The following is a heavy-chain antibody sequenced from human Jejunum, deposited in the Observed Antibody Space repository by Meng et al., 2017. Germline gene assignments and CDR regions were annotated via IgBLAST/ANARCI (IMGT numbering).Heavy chain of an antibody. D-gene: IGHD6-19*01. CDR1: GLIFSDSS. V-gene: IGHV3-73*01. CDR2: IRTKAYSYAT. J-gene: IGHJ4*02. CDR3: ASVAAPYVVDY. Sequence: EVQPVESGGGSAQPGGSLKLSCVASGLIFSDSSMHWVRQVSGKGLEWVGRIRTKAYSYATTYAASVKGRFTISRDDSKNTAYLEMNSLKAEDTAMYYCASVAAPYVVDYWGQGTLVTVSS.